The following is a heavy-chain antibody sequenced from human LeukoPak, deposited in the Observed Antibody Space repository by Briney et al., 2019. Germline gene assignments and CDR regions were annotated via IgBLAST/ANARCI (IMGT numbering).Heavy chain of an antibody. CDR2: ISYDGSNK. Sequence: GGSLRLSCAASGFTFSSYAMHWVRQAPGKGLEWVAVISYDGSNKYYADSVKGRFTISRDNSKNTLYLQMNSLRAEDTAVYYCARDKLWELKAYDYYYYGMDVWGQGTTVTVSS. J-gene: IGHJ6*02. V-gene: IGHV3-30-3*01. CDR1: GFTFSSYA. CDR3: ARDKLWELKAYDYYYYGMDV. D-gene: IGHD1-26*01.